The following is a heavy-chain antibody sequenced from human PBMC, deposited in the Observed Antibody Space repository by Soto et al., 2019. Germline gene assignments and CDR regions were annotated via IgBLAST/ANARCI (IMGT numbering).Heavy chain of an antibody. J-gene: IGHJ3*02. CDR3: ARDLRGPVLAAQSAFDI. Sequence: GGSLRLSCAASGFTFSSYSMNWVRQAPGKGLEWVSSISSSSSYIYYADSVKGRFTISRDNAKNSLYLQMNSLRAEDTAVYYCARDLRGPVLAAQSAFDIWGQGTMVPVSS. D-gene: IGHD3-3*02. V-gene: IGHV3-21*01. CDR2: ISSSSSYI. CDR1: GFTFSSYS.